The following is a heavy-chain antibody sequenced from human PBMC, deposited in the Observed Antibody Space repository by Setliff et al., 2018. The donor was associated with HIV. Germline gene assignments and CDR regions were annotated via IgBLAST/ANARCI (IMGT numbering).Heavy chain of an antibody. V-gene: IGHV1-3*01. CDR1: GYTFTSYS. CDR3: ASIDCGGDCYSYYYYGMDV. J-gene: IGHJ6*02. D-gene: IGHD2-21*02. CDR2: IKAGNGDT. Sequence: ASVKVSCKASGYTFTSYSLHWVRQAPGQRLEWMGRIKAGNGDTRYSQKFQGRVTITRDTSASTAYMELSSLRSEDTAVYYCASIDCGGDCYSYYYYGMDVWGQGTTVTVSS.